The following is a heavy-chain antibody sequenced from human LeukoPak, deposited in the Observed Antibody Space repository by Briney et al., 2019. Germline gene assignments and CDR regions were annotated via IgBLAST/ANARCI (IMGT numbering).Heavy chain of an antibody. CDR1: GFTFSSYS. J-gene: IGHJ4*02. CDR2: ISSSSSYI. Sequence: SGGSLRLSCAASGFTFSSYSMNWVRQAPGKGLEWVSSISSSSSYIYYADSVKGRFTISRDNAKNSLYLQMNSLRAEDTAVYYCARERRDGYNSLLDYWGQGTLVTVSS. V-gene: IGHV3-21*01. CDR3: ARERRDGYNSLLDY. D-gene: IGHD5-24*01.